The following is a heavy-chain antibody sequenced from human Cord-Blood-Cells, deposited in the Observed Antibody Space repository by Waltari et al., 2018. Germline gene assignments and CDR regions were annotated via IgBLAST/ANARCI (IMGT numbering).Heavy chain of an antibody. J-gene: IGHJ2*01. V-gene: IGHV4-4*07. CDR2: IYTSGST. D-gene: IGHD3-22*01. CDR3: ARDHGRKHYYDSSGYGGGYFDL. Sequence: QVQLQESGPGLVKPSETLSLTCTVSGGSIRSYYWSWIRQPAEKGLEWIGRIYTSGSTNYNPSLKSRVTMSVDTSKNQFSLKLSSVTAADTAVYYCARDHGRKHYYDSSGYGGGYFDLWGRGTLVTVSS. CDR1: GGSIRSYY.